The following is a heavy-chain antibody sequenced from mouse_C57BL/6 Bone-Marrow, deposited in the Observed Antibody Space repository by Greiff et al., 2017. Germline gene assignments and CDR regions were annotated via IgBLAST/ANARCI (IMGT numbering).Heavy chain of an antibody. J-gene: IGHJ1*03. Sequence: QVQLKESGAELMKPGASVKLSCKATGYTFPGYWIEWVKQRPGHGLEWIGEILPGSGSTNYNEKFKGKATFTADTSSNTAYMQLSSLTTEDSAIYYCARFGYYDGSYWYFDVWGTGTTVTVSS. V-gene: IGHV1-9*01. CDR1: GYTFPGYW. D-gene: IGHD1-1*01. CDR3: ARFGYYDGSYWYFDV. CDR2: ILPGSGST.